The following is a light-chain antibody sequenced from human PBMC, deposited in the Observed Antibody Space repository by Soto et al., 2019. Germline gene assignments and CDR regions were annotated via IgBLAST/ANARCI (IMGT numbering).Light chain of an antibody. CDR3: SSFTSATTLYV. CDR1: SSDVGAYKY. V-gene: IGLV2-14*01. J-gene: IGLJ1*01. CDR2: EVS. Sequence: QSVVTQPASVSVSPGQSITMSCAGTSSDVGAYKYVSWYQQNPGKAPQLIIYEVSSRPSGVSNRFSGSKSGNTASLTISGLQAEDEADYYCSSFTSATTLYVFGSGTKVTVL.